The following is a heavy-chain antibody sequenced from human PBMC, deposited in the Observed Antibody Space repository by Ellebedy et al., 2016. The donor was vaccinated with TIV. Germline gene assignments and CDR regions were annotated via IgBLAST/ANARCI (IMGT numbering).Heavy chain of an antibody. D-gene: IGHD3-10*01. CDR2: IYYSGST. CDR3: ARQPYVVTMVRGVKGWFDP. J-gene: IGHJ5*02. CDR1: GGSVSSGSYY. Sequence: MPSETLSLTCTVSGGSVSSGSYYWGWIRQPPGKGLEWIGSIYYSGSTYYNPSLKSRVTISVDTSKNQFSLKLSSVTAADTAVYYCARQPYVVTMVRGVKGWFDPWGQGTLVTVSS. V-gene: IGHV4-39*01.